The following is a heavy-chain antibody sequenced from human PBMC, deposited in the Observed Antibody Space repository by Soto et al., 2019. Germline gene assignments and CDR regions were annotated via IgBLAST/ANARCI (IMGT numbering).Heavy chain of an antibody. V-gene: IGHV4-59*01. Sequence: SETLSLTCTVSGGSISSYYWSWIRQPPGKGLEWIGYIYYSGSTNYNPSLKSRVTISVDTSKNQFSLKLSSVTAADTAVYYCARDPVPRLRYFDPYYYYGMDVWGQGTTVTVSS. CDR1: GGSISSYY. J-gene: IGHJ6*02. D-gene: IGHD3-9*01. CDR2: IYYSGST. CDR3: ARDPVPRLRYFDPYYYYGMDV.